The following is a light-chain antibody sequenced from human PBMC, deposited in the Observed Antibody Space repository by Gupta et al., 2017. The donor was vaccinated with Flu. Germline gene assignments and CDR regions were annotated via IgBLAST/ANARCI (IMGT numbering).Light chain of an antibody. J-gene: IGKJ3*01. V-gene: IGKV1-27*01. Sequence: PSSLSASVGDRVTITCRASQGINSYLAWYQQKPGKVPELLIYRASTLQSGVPSRFSGSGSGTDFTLTISSLQPEDVATYYCQKYDDAPRTFGPGTKVEIK. CDR2: RAS. CDR1: QGINSY. CDR3: QKYDDAPRT.